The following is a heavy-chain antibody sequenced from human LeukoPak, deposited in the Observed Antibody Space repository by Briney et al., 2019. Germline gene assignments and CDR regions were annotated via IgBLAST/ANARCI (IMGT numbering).Heavy chain of an antibody. V-gene: IGHV3-21*04. CDR2: ISSSSSYI. J-gene: IGHJ4*02. D-gene: IGHD6-13*01. Sequence: PGGSLRLSCAASGFTFSSYSMNWVRQAPGKGLEWVSSISSSSSYIYYADSVKGRFTISRDNAKNSLYLQMNSLRAEDTAVYYCARQGHIAAADYAFDYWGQGTLVTVSS. CDR3: ARQGHIAAADYAFDY. CDR1: GFTFSSYS.